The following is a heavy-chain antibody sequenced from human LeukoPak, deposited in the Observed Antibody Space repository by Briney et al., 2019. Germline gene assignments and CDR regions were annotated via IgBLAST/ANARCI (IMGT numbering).Heavy chain of an antibody. V-gene: IGHV1-69*01. Sequence: SVKVSCKASGGTFSSYAISWVRQAPGQGLEWMGGIIPIFGTANYAQKFQGRVTITADESTSTAYMELSSLRSEDTAVYYCASSYSGSHPIDYWGQGTLVTVSS. CDR2: IIPIFGTA. CDR3: ASSYSGSHPIDY. J-gene: IGHJ4*02. CDR1: GGTFSSYA. D-gene: IGHD1-26*01.